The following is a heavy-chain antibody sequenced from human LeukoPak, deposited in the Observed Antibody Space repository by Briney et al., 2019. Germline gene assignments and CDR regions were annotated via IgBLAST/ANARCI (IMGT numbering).Heavy chain of an antibody. CDR2: INHSGST. CDR1: GGSFSGYY. Sequence: ASETLSLTCAVYGGSFSGYYWSWIRQPPGKGLEWIGEINHSGSTNYNPSLKSRVTISVDTSKNQFSLKLSSVTAADTAVYYCARGSGAIVVAIIFDYWGQGTLVTVSS. CDR3: ARGSGAIVVAIIFDY. V-gene: IGHV4-34*01. D-gene: IGHD3-22*01. J-gene: IGHJ4*02.